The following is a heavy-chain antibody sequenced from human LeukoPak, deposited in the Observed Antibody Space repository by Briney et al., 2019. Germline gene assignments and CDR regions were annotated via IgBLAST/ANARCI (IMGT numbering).Heavy chain of an antibody. D-gene: IGHD3-3*01. CDR2: MNPNSGNT. J-gene: IGHJ4*02. V-gene: IGHV1-8*01. Sequence: ASVKVSCKASGDTFTSYDVNWVRQATGQGLEWMGWMNPNSGNTGYAQKFQGRVTMTRNTSINTAYIEVSSLRSEDTAVYYCVRTAGIFWSGAYYFDSWGKGTLVTVSS. CDR3: VRTAGIFWSGAYYFDS. CDR1: GDTFTSYD.